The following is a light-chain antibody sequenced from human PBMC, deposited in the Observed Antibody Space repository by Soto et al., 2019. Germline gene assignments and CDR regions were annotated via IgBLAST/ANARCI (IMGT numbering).Light chain of an antibody. CDR2: KAS. CDR1: QTISSW. CDR3: QHYNSYSEA. Sequence: DIQMTQSPSTLSGSVGDRVTITCRARQTISSWLAWYQQKPGKAPKLLIYKASTLKSGVPSRFSGSGSGTEFTLTISSLQPDDFVTYYCQHYNSYSEAFGQGTKVELK. J-gene: IGKJ1*01. V-gene: IGKV1-5*03.